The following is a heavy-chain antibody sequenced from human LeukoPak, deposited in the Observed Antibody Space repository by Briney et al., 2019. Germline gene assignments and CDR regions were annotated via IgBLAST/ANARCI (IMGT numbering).Heavy chain of an antibody. Sequence: GGSLRLSCAASGLTFGSYSMNWVRQAPGKRLEWLSYIWDSSRITYRADSVKGRLTISRDNAKSSLYLQMNSLRDEDTAVYYCVRDSSFAFDYWGQGILVTVSS. CDR2: IWDSSRIT. CDR3: VRDSSFAFDY. V-gene: IGHV3-48*02. CDR1: GLTFGSYS. J-gene: IGHJ4*02. D-gene: IGHD2/OR15-2a*01.